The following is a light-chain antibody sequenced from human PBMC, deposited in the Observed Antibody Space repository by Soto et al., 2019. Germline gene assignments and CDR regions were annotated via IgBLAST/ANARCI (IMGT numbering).Light chain of an antibody. CDR2: EVN. Sequence: QSPLTQPLSASGSPGQSVTIACTGRNNDIGGYTYVSWYQQLPGKAPKLIIHEVNKRPSGIPDRFSGSKSGNTASLTVSGLQPEDEAEYFCSSYSRSINYVFGTGTKVTVL. CDR3: SSYSRSINYV. J-gene: IGLJ1*01. V-gene: IGLV2-8*01. CDR1: NNDIGGYTY.